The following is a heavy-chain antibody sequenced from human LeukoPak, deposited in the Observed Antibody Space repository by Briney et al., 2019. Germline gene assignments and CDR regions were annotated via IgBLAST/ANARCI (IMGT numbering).Heavy chain of an antibody. D-gene: IGHD1-26*01. V-gene: IGHV4-34*01. Sequence: SETLSLTCAVYGGSFSGYYWSWIRQPPGKGLEWIGEINHSGSTNYNPSLKSRVTISVDTSKNQFSLKLSSVTAADTAVYYCARVRGATGWYFDLWGRGTLVTVSS. CDR1: GGSFSGYY. CDR3: ARVRGATGWYFDL. CDR2: INHSGST. J-gene: IGHJ2*01.